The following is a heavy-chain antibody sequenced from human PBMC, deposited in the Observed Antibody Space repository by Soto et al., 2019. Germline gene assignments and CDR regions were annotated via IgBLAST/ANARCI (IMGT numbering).Heavy chain of an antibody. V-gene: IGHV1-8*01. D-gene: IGHD6-13*01. CDR2: MNPNSGNT. Sequence: ASVKVSCKASGYTFTSYDINWVRQATGQGLEWMGWMNPNSGNTGYAQKFQGRVTMTRNTSISTAYMELSSLRSEDTAVYYCARYSRSWTETPYSYHMDVWGKGTTVTVSS. CDR3: ARYSRSWTETPYSYHMDV. CDR1: GYTFTSYD. J-gene: IGHJ6*03.